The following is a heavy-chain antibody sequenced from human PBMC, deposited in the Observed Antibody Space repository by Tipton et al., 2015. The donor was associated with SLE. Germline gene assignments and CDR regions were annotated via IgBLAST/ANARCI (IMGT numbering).Heavy chain of an antibody. J-gene: IGHJ3*02. CDR1: GGSISSYY. CDR2: IYYSGST. D-gene: IGHD3-10*01. CDR3: ARDQSRYYGSGSDDAFDI. Sequence: TLSLTCTVSGGSISSYYWSWIRQPPGKGLEWIGYIYYSGSTNYNPSPKSRVTISVDTSKNQFSLKLSSVTAADTAVYYCARDQSRYYGSGSDDAFDIWGQGTMVTVSS. V-gene: IGHV4-59*01.